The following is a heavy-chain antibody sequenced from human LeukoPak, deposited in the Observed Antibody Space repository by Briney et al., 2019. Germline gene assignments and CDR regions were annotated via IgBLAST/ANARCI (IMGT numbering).Heavy chain of an antibody. CDR2: ISVHNDNT. CDR3: ARPRGWRVQGGAFDI. CDR1: GYIFSSYG. Sequence: ASVKVSCKASGYIFSSYGITWVRQAPGQGLEWMGWISVHNDNTTYAQRLQGRVTMTTDISTSTAYMELRSLRSDDTAVYYCARPRGWRVQGGAFDIWGQGTMVLVSS. D-gene: IGHD1-26*01. J-gene: IGHJ3*02. V-gene: IGHV1-18*01.